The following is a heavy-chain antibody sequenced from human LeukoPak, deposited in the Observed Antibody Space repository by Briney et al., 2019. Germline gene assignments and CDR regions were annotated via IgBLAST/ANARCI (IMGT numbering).Heavy chain of an antibody. Sequence: GGSLRLSCAASGFTFSSYGMHWVRQAPGKGLEWVAVIWYDGSNKYYADSVKGRFTISRDNSKNTLYLQMNSLRAEDTALYYCARVRYCSSTSCYSSRGRYYYYYMDVWGKGTTVTVSS. J-gene: IGHJ6*03. CDR3: ARVRYCSSTSCYSSRGRYYYYYMDV. CDR2: IWYDGSNK. D-gene: IGHD2-2*01. V-gene: IGHV3-33*01. CDR1: GFTFSSYG.